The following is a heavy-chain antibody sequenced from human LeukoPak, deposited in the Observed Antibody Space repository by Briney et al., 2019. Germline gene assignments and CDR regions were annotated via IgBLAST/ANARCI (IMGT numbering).Heavy chain of an antibody. Sequence: PGGSLRLSCAASGFTFSSYAMHWVRQAPGKGLELVAVISYDGSNKYYADSVKGRFTISRDNSKNTLYLQMNSLRAEDTAVYYCARGATAMVHPLLSYMDVWGKGTTVTVSS. CDR3: ARGATAMVHPLLSYMDV. V-gene: IGHV3-30-3*01. CDR1: GFTFSSYA. D-gene: IGHD5-18*01. J-gene: IGHJ6*03. CDR2: ISYDGSNK.